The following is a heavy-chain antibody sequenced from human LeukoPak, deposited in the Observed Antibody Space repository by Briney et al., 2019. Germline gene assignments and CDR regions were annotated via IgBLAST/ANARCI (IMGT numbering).Heavy chain of an antibody. D-gene: IGHD2-15*01. CDR3: ARGTVVAAISWFDP. V-gene: IGHV4-34*01. Sequence: SETLSLTCGVSGGSFSGYYWSWIRQPPGKGLEWIGEINHRGSTNYNPSLKGRVIISVDTSKNQFSLRLTSVTAADTAVYYCARGTVVAAISWFDPWGQGTLVTVSS. J-gene: IGHJ5*02. CDR1: GGSFSGYY. CDR2: INHRGST.